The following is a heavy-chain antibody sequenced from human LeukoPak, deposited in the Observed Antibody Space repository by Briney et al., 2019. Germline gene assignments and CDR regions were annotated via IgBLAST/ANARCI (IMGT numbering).Heavy chain of an antibody. CDR3: ARDFTAYYYGSGSYYH. Sequence: ASVKVSCKASGYTFTSYGISWVRQAPGQGLEWMGWISAYNGNTNYAQELQGRVTMTTDTSTSTAYMELRSLRSDDTAVYYCARDFTAYYYGSGSYYHWGQGTLVTVSS. V-gene: IGHV1-18*01. J-gene: IGHJ5*02. CDR1: GYTFTSYG. D-gene: IGHD3-10*01. CDR2: ISAYNGNT.